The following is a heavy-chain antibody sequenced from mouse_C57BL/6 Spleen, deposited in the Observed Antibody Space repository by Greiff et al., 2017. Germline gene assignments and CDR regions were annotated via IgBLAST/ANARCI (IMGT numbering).Heavy chain of an antibody. CDR1: GFTFSSYG. V-gene: IGHV5-6*01. J-gene: IGHJ2*01. Sequence: EVKLTESGGDLVKPGGSLKLSCAASGFTFSSYGMSWVRQTPDKRLEWVATISSGGSYTYYPDSVKGRFTISRDNAKNTLYLQMSSLKSEDTAMYYCARQPFYYGSSYPYYFDYWGQGTTLTVSS. D-gene: IGHD1-1*01. CDR3: ARQPFYYGSSYPYYFDY. CDR2: ISSGGSYT.